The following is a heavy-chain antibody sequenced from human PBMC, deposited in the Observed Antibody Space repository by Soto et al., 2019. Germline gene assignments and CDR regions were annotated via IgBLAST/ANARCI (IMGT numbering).Heavy chain of an antibody. CDR1: GFTFSSYS. V-gene: IGHV3-21*01. CDR3: ARRPELIVGKTEQQENYYYYGMDV. J-gene: IGHJ6*02. D-gene: IGHD3-22*01. CDR2: ISSSSSYI. Sequence: GGSLRLSCAASGFTFSSYSMNWVRQAPGKGLGWVSSISSSSSYIYYADSVKGRFTISRDNAKNSLYLQINTLRAEDTAVYYCARRPELIVGKTEQQENYYYYGMDVWGQGTTVTVSS.